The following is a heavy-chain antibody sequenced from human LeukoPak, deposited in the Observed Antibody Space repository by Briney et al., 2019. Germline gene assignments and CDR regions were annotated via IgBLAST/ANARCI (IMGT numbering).Heavy chain of an antibody. J-gene: IGHJ4*02. CDR2: ISSSSSYI. CDR3: ARDTEGWRGYCSGGSCPADY. CDR1: GFTFSSYS. D-gene: IGHD2-15*01. V-gene: IGHV3-21*01. Sequence: GGSLRLSCAASGFTFSSYSMNWVCQAPGKGLEWVSSISSSSSYIYYADSVKGRFTISRDNAKNSLYLQMNSLRAEDTAVYYCARDTEGWRGYCSGGSCPADYWGQGTLVTVSS.